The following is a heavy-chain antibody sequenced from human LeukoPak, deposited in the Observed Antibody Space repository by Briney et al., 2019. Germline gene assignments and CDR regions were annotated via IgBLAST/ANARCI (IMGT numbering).Heavy chain of an antibody. CDR1: GFTFSSYA. D-gene: IGHD3-10*01. J-gene: IGHJ4*02. CDR2: ISGSGGST. CDR3: ARGRSYYSDY. V-gene: IGHV3-23*01. Sequence: GGSLRLSCAASGFTFSSYAMSWVRQAPGKGLEWVSAISGSGGSTYYADSVKGRFTISRDNSKNTLFLQMNSLRAEDTAVYYCARGRSYYSDYWGQGTLVTVSS.